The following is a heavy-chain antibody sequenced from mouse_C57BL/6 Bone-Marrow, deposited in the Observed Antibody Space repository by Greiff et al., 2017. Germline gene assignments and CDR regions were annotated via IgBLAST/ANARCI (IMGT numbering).Heavy chain of an antibody. CDR2: IYPRSGNT. J-gene: IGHJ1*03. V-gene: IGHV1-81*01. D-gene: IGHD1-1*02. CDR3: ARWGSHWYFDV. Sequence: QVQLQQSGAELARPGASVKLSCKASGYTFTSYGISWVKQRTGQGLEWIGEIYPRSGNTYYNEKLKGKATLTADKSSSTAYMELRRLSSEDSAVYFCARWGSHWYFDVWGTGTTVTVSS. CDR1: GYTFTSYG.